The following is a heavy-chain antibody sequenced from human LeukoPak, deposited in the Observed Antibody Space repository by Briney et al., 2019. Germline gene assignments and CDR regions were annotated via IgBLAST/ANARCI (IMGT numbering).Heavy chain of an antibody. CDR3: ARERSVTYYISDY. V-gene: IGHV4-4*07. D-gene: IGHD1-26*01. CDR2: IYSSGST. Sequence: SETLSLTCTVSGDSISSYYWSWLRQPAGKGLEWIGRIYSSGSTNYNPSLKSRVTMSVDTSKNQFSLKLSSVTAADTAVYYCARERSVTYYISDYWGQGTLVTVSS. J-gene: IGHJ4*02. CDR1: GDSISSYY.